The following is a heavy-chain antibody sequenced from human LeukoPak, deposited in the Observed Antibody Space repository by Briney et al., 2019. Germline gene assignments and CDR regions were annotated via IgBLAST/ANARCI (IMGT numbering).Heavy chain of an antibody. D-gene: IGHD3-22*01. Sequence: SETLSLTCSVSGGSISSYYWSWIRQPPGKGLEWIGYIYYTGITNYNPSLKSRVTISVDTSKNQFSLKLSSVTAADTAVYYCARHLESSGYYVDYWGQGTLVTVSS. V-gene: IGHV4-59*08. J-gene: IGHJ4*02. CDR2: IYYTGIT. CDR3: ARHLESSGYYVDY. CDR1: GGSISSYY.